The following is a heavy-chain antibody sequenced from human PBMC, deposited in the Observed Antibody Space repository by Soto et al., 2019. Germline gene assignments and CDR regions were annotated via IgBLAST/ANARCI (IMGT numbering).Heavy chain of an antibody. V-gene: IGHV3-23*01. CDR3: ATSSLEWSSYFDY. D-gene: IGHD3-3*01. Sequence: GGSLRLSCAASGFTFSTYAMSWVRQAPGKGLEWVSTITGSGGSTYYADSVKGRFTVSRDNSKNILYLQMNSLRAEDTAVFYCATSSLEWSSYFDYWGQGTLVTVSS. J-gene: IGHJ4*02. CDR2: ITGSGGST. CDR1: GFTFSTYA.